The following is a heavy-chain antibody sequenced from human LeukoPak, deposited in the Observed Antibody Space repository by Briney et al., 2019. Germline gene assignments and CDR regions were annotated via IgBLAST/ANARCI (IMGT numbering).Heavy chain of an antibody. CDR3: ARDHGLTYSTSSKANYFDY. V-gene: IGHV4-59*01. Sequence: SENLSLTCAVYGGSFSGYYWSWIRQPPGKGLEWIGYIYYSGSTNYNPSLKSRVTISVDTSKNQFSLKLSSVTAADTAVYYCARDHGLTYSTSSKANYFDYWGQGTLVTVSS. CDR2: IYYSGST. CDR1: GGSFSGYY. J-gene: IGHJ4*02. D-gene: IGHD6-6*01.